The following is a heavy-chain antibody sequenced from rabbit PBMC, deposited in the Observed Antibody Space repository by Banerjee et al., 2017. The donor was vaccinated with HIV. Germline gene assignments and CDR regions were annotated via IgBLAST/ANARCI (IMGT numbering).Heavy chain of an antibody. V-gene: IGHV1S40*01. D-gene: IGHD3-1*01. CDR1: GLDFSSSYW. J-gene: IGHJ6*01. CDR2: IYTSSGST. Sequence: QSLEESGGDLVKPGASLTLTCTASGLDFSSSYWMCWVRQAPGKGLEWIACIYTSSGSTYYASWAKGRFTISKTSSTTVTLQMTSLTAADTATYFCARGGTGGYGLNLWGPGTLVTVS. CDR3: ARGGTGGYGLNL.